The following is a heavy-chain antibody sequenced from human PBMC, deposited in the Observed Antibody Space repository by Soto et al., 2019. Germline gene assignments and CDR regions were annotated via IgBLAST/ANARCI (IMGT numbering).Heavy chain of an antibody. CDR1: SGPSRSHN. D-gene: IGHD3-10*01. J-gene: IGHJ6*02. CDR2: IYHTGDT. CDR3: VRQGIGDLHGLVDV. Sequence: QVQLQQSGPGLVKPSETLSLTCTVSSGPSRSHNWGWIRQPPGGGLVWIGYIYHTGDTSYNPSLSSRVTISEDTSTNHISLTLRSVTAADTAVYYCVRQGIGDLHGLVDVWGQGTRVSVSS. V-gene: IGHV4-59*08.